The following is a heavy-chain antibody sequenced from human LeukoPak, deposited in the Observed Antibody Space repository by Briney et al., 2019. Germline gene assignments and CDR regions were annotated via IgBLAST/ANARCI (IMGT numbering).Heavy chain of an antibody. CDR1: GYTFTSYG. Sequence: ASVKVSCKASGYTFTSYGISWVRQAPGQGLEWMGWISAYNGNTNYAQKLQGRVTMTTDTSTSTAYMELRSLRSDDTAVYYCARDRGVARQYYYYGMDVWGQGTTVTVSS. V-gene: IGHV1-18*01. CDR2: ISAYNGNT. J-gene: IGHJ6*02. CDR3: ARDRGVARQYYYYGMDV. D-gene: IGHD3-10*01.